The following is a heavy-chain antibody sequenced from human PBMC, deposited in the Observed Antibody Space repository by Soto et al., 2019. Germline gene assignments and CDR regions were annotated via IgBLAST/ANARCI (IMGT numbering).Heavy chain of an antibody. CDR3: ARGITYYDILTGYSGFDY. CDR2: IWYDGSNK. CDR1: GFTFSSYG. J-gene: IGHJ4*02. D-gene: IGHD3-9*01. Sequence: GGSLRLSCAASGFTFSSYGMHWVRQAPGKGLEWVAVIWYDGSNKYYADSVKGRFTISRDNSKNTLYLQMNSLRAEDTAVYYFARGITYYDILTGYSGFDYWGQGTLVTVSS. V-gene: IGHV3-33*01.